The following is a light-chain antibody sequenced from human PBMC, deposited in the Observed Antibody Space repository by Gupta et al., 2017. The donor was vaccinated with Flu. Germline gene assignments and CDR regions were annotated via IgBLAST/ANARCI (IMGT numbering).Light chain of an antibody. V-gene: IGKV1-5*03. CDR2: KAS. Sequence: DLQMTQSPSTLSASVGDTVTITCRASQSLSGWLAWYQHKPGKAPKLLIYKASDLEFGVPSRFSGSGSGTEFTLTISSLQPDDFATYYCQQFNRYPYTFGQGTKLEIK. J-gene: IGKJ2*01. CDR3: QQFNRYPYT. CDR1: QSLSGW.